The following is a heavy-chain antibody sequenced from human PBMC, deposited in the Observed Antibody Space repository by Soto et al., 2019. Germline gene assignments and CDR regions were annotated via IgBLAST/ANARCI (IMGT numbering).Heavy chain of an antibody. CDR2: ISSSGNYM. CDR3: ARDCSSTSCYGGHFDY. V-gene: IGHV3-21*01. Sequence: EVQLVESGGGLVKPGGSLRLSCAASGFTFTNYGMNWVRQAPGKGLEWVSSISSSGNYMYYADSVQGRFTISRDNAKNSLYLQMNSLRAEDTAVYYCARDCSSTSCYGGHFDYWGQGTLVTVSS. D-gene: IGHD2-2*01. J-gene: IGHJ4*02. CDR1: GFTFTNYG.